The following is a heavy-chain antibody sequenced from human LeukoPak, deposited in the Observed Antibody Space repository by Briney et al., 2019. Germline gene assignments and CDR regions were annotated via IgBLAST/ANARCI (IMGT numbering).Heavy chain of an antibody. J-gene: IGHJ4*02. D-gene: IGHD1-1*01. Sequence: PSETLSLTCAVYGGSFSGYYWSWIRQPPGKGLEWIGEINHSGSTNYNPSLKSRVTISVDTSKNQFSLKLSSVTAADTAMYYCARDRPGERDYWGQGTLVTVSS. CDR2: INHSGST. V-gene: IGHV4-34*01. CDR1: GGSFSGYY. CDR3: ARDRPGERDY.